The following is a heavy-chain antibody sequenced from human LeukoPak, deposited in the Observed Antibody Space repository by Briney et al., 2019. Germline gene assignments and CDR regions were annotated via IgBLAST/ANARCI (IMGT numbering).Heavy chain of an antibody. D-gene: IGHD3-10*01. V-gene: IGHV4-59*08. J-gene: IGHJ6*02. CDR1: GGSISSYY. CDR2: IYYSGST. CDR3: ARSDGSGSYYYGMDV. Sequence: SETLSLTCTVSGGSISSYYWSWIRQPPGKGLEWIGYIYYSGSTNYNPSLKSRVTISVDTSMNQFSLKLSSVTAADTAVYYCARSDGSGSYYYGMDVWGQGTTVTVSS.